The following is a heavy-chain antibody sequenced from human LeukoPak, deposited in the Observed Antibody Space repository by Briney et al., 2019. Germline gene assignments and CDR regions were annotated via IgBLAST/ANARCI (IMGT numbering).Heavy chain of an antibody. CDR1: GYTFTGYY. D-gene: IGHD2-2*01. Sequence: ASVKVSCKASGYTFTGYYMHWVRQGPGQGLEWMGWINPNNGGTNYAQKFQGRVTMTRDTSISTAYMELSRLRSDDTAVYYCARDSAYCSSTSCSSFPNWFDRWGQGTLVTVSS. V-gene: IGHV1-2*02. CDR3: ARDSAYCSSTSCSSFPNWFDR. J-gene: IGHJ5*02. CDR2: INPNNGGT.